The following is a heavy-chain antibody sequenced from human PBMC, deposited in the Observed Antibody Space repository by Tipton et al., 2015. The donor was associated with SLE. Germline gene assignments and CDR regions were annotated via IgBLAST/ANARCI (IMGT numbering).Heavy chain of an antibody. CDR2: MYFSGST. CDR3: ARGRVAYYYDSSGRFDY. D-gene: IGHD3-22*01. J-gene: IGHJ4*02. Sequence: TLSLTCTVSGDSISSSTYYWGWIRQPPGKGLEWIGNMYFSGSTYYSPSLKSRVTISVDTSKNQFSLKLSSVTAADTAVYYCARGRVAYYYDSSGRFDYWGQGTLVTVSS. CDR1: GDSISSSTYY. V-gene: IGHV4-39*07.